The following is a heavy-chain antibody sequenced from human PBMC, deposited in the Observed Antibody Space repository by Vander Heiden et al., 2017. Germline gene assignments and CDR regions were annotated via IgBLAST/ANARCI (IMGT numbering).Heavy chain of an antibody. CDR3: ARRLGDNGALYYFDL. D-gene: IGHD4-17*01. CDR2: IYWDDEK. Sequence: QITLKESGPALVKPTQTLTLTCSFSGFSLRSDGVGVGWLRQPPGKALEWIALIYWDDEKRYSPSLQSRVAISEDTSKNQVLLTMNNMHPLDTGTYYCARRLGDNGALYYFDLWGQGTLVTVSS. V-gene: IGHV2-5*02. J-gene: IGHJ4*02. CDR1: GFSLRSDGVG.